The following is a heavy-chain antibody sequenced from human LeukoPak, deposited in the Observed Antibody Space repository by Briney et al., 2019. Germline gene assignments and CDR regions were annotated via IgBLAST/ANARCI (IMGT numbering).Heavy chain of an antibody. CDR3: AREIAVAGAQFDP. Sequence: GGSLRLSCEASGFTISSYWMHWVRQAPGKGLVWVSRIKSDGSDTSYADSVKGRFIISRDNAKNTLYLQMNSLRAEDTAIYYCAREIAVAGAQFDPWGQGTLVTVSS. CDR2: IKSDGSDT. CDR1: GFTISSYW. D-gene: IGHD6-19*01. V-gene: IGHV3-74*01. J-gene: IGHJ5*02.